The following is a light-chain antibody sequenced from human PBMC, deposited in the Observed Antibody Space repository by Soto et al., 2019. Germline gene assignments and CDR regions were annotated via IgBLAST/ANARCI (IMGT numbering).Light chain of an antibody. CDR3: SLYTSSSTYV. Sequence: QSALTQPPSVSGSPGQSVTISCTGTSSDVGSYNRVSWYQQPPGTAPKLMIYVVSNRPSGVPDRFSGSKSGNTASLTISGLQAEDEADYYCSLYTSSSTYVFGTGTKVTVL. J-gene: IGLJ1*01. V-gene: IGLV2-18*01. CDR1: SSDVGSYNR. CDR2: VVS.